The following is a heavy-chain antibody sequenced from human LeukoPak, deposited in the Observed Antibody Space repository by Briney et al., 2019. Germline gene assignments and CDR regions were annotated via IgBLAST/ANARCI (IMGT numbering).Heavy chain of an antibody. CDR1: GGSISSYY. D-gene: IGHD3-10*01. J-gene: IGHJ4*02. CDR2: IYYSGST. Sequence: SETLSLTCTVSGGSISSYYWGWIRQPPGKGLEWIGYIYYSGSTNYNPSLKSRVTISVDTSKNQFSLKLSSVTAADTAVYYCARDYGSGSYSFNYWGQGTLVTVSS. CDR3: ARDYGSGSYSFNY. V-gene: IGHV4-59*01.